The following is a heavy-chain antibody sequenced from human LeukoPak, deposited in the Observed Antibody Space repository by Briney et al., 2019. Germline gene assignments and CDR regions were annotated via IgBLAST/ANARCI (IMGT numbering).Heavy chain of an antibody. V-gene: IGHV3-23*01. CDR3: AKTPGGYYDILTGYYPFDY. D-gene: IGHD3-9*01. CDR2: ISGSGSST. Sequence: GGSLRLSCAASGFTFSSYAMSWIHQAPGKGLEWVSVISGSGSSTYYADSVKGRFTISRDNSKNTLYLQMNSLRVEDTAVYYCAKTPGGYYDILTGYYPFDYWGQGTLVTVSS. CDR1: GFTFSSYA. J-gene: IGHJ4*02.